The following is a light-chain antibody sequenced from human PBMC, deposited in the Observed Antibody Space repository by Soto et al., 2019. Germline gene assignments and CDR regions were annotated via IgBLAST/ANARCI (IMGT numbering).Light chain of an antibody. CDR3: QQRSNWPPLT. Sequence: EIVLTQSPGTLSLSPWERATLSCRASQSVSSSYLAWYQQKPGQAPRLLIYGASSRATGIPDRFSGSGSGTNFTLTISSLEPEDFAVYYCQQRSNWPPLTFGGGTKVDI. J-gene: IGKJ4*01. CDR1: QSVSSSY. V-gene: IGKV3D-20*02. CDR2: GAS.